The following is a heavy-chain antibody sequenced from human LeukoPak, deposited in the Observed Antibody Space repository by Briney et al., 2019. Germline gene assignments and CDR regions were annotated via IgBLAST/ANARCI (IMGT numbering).Heavy chain of an antibody. V-gene: IGHV3-30*02. CDR2: IWYDGSNK. Sequence: GGSLRLSCAASGFTFSSYGMHWVRQAPGKGLEWVAVIWYDGSNKYYADSVKGRFTISRDNSKNTLYLQMNSLRAEDTAVYYCAKLYPYDILTGRVLNPSDYWGQGTLVTVSS. CDR3: AKLYPYDILTGRVLNPSDY. CDR1: GFTFSSYG. D-gene: IGHD3-9*01. J-gene: IGHJ4*02.